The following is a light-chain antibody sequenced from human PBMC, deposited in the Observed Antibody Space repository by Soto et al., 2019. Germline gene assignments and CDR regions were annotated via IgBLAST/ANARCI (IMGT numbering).Light chain of an antibody. CDR2: KAS. CDR3: QQYHNYPWT. Sequence: DILMTQSPATLSASVGDRVTISCRASQSISSWLAWYQQKPGKAPKLLIYKASSIESGVPARFSGSGSGTELTLTINSLQSDDFETYDGQQYHNYPWTFGQGTKVDIK. J-gene: IGKJ1*01. V-gene: IGKV1-5*03. CDR1: QSISSW.